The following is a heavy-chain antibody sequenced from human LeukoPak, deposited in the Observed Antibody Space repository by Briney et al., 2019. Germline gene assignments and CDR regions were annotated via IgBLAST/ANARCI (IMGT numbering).Heavy chain of an antibody. Sequence: ASVKVSCTASGYTFTSYSMHWVRQAPGQRLEWMGWIYAGNGNTKYSQKFQGRVTIARDTSASTAYMELSSLRSEDTAVYFCAREHDILTAYCMDVWGQGTTVTVSS. D-gene: IGHD3-9*01. V-gene: IGHV1-3*01. CDR3: AREHDILTAYCMDV. J-gene: IGHJ6*02. CDR2: IYAGNGNT. CDR1: GYTFTSYS.